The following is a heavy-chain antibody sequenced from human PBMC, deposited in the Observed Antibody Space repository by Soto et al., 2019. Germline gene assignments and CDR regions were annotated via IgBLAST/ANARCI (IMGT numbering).Heavy chain of an antibody. CDR1: GFTFSSYG. CDR2: RWYDGSNK. D-gene: IGHD2-2*01. CDR3: ARDAPFLRPPYCSSTSCYTRGDEILRFLEWSTRLPDY. V-gene: IGHV3-33*01. J-gene: IGHJ4*02. Sequence: PGGSLRLSRAASGFTFSSYGMPWVRQAPGKGLEWLAVRWYDGSNKYYADSVKGRFTISRDNSKNTLYLQMNSLRAEDTAVYYCARDAPFLRPPYCSSTSCYTRGDEILRFLEWSTRLPDYWGQGTLVTVSS.